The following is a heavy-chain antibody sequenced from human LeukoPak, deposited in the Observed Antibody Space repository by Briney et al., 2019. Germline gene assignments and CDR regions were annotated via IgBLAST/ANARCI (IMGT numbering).Heavy chain of an antibody. Sequence: SETLSLTCTVSGDSITDYYWSWIRQPPGKGPEWIGYVYYSGGTNYNPSLKSRVTISVDTSKNQFSLRLSSVTAADTAVYYCARNRGGDYFDYWGQGTLVTVSS. D-gene: IGHD2/OR15-2a*01. CDR3: ARNRGGDYFDY. CDR2: VYYSGGT. CDR1: GDSITDYY. J-gene: IGHJ4*02. V-gene: IGHV4-59*01.